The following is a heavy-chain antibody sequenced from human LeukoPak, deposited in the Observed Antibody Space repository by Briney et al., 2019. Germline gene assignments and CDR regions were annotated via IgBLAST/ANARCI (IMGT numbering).Heavy chain of an antibody. CDR2: IHHSGST. V-gene: IGHV4-38-2*02. Sequence: PAEALSLTCTVSGYSISSGYYWGWVRQPPGKGLEWIGDIHHSGSTYYNPSLKRRVTISVDTSKNQFSLKLSSVTAADTAVYYCARANSRNDAFDIWGQGTIVTVSS. CDR1: GYSISSGYY. J-gene: IGHJ3*02. CDR3: ARANSRNDAFDI. D-gene: IGHD4-23*01.